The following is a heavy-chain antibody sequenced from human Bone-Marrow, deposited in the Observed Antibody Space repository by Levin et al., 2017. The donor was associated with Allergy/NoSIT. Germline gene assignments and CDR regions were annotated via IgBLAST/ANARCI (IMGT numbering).Heavy chain of an antibody. CDR3: AGHWGSIPVYTTTDDWFDH. Sequence: PGESLKISCKGSGYTFTDYWIGWVRQMPGKRLEWMGIIYPGDSDTRYSPSFQGQVIISADKSISTAFLQWTSLKAADTAMYYCAGHWGSIPVYTTTDDWFDHWGQGTLVTVSS. D-gene: IGHD2/OR15-2a*01. CDR1: GYTFTDYW. V-gene: IGHV5-51*01. J-gene: IGHJ5*02. CDR2: IYPGDSDT.